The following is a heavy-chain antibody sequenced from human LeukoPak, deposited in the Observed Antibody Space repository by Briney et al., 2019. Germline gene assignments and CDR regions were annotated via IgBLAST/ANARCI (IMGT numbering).Heavy chain of an antibody. Sequence: ASVKVSCKASGYTFTGYYMHWVRQAPGQGLEWMGWINPNSGGTNYAQKFQGRVTMTRDTSISTAYMELSRLRSDDTAVYYCARLQDYYDSSGYPSGAFDIWGQGTMVTVSS. J-gene: IGHJ3*02. V-gene: IGHV1-2*02. CDR2: INPNSGGT. CDR1: GYTFTGYY. CDR3: ARLQDYYDSSGYPSGAFDI. D-gene: IGHD3-22*01.